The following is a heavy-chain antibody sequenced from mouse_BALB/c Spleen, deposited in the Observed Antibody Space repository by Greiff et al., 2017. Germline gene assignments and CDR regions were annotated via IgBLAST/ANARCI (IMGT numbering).Heavy chain of an antibody. CDR2: ISDGGSYT. CDR3: ARAWFAY. J-gene: IGHJ3*01. Sequence: DVMLVESGGGLVKPGGSLKLSCAASGFTFTDYYMYWVRQTPEKRLEWVGTISDGGSYTYYPDSVKGRFTISRDNAKNNLYLQMSSLKSEDTAMYYCARAWFAYWGQGTLVTVSA. V-gene: IGHV5-4*02. CDR1: GFTFTDYY.